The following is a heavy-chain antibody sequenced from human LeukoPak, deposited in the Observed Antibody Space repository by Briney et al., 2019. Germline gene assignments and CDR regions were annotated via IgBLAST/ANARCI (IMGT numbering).Heavy chain of an antibody. CDR3: ARDLAYYYDRNYD. CDR1: GFTFSIDS. V-gene: IGHV3-21*01. CDR2: IDSSSYNI. J-gene: IGHJ4*02. Sequence: PGGSLRLSCAASGFTFSIDSMNWVRQAPGKGLEWVSSIDSSSYNIYYADSVKGRFTISRDNAQSSVFLQMNSLRAEDTAVYYCARDLAYYYDRNYDWGQGTLVTVSS. D-gene: IGHD3-22*01.